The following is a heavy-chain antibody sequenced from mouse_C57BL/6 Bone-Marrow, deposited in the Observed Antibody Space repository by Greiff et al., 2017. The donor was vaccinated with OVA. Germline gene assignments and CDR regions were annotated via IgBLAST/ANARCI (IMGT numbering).Heavy chain of an antibody. CDR3: ASGSNYASYYAMDY. Sequence: VQLQQSGPVLVKPGASVKMSCKASGYTFTDYYMNWVKQSHGKSLEWIGVINPYNGGTSYNQKFKGKATLTVDKSSSTAYMGLNSLTSEDSAVYYCASGSNYASYYAMDYWGQGTSVTVSS. CDR2: INPYNGGT. CDR1: GYTFTDYY. J-gene: IGHJ4*01. V-gene: IGHV1-19*01. D-gene: IGHD2-5*01.